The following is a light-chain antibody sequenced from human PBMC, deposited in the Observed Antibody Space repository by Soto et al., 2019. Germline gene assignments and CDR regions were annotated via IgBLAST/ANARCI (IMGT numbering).Light chain of an antibody. J-gene: IGKJ2*01. CDR3: QQYYSTPRT. CDR2: WVS. CDR1: QSVLYSSNNKNY. Sequence: DIVMTQSPDSLAVSLGERATINCKSSQSVLYSSNNKNYLAWYQQKPGQPPKLLIYWVSTRESGVPDRFSGSGSGKDFTLTISSLQAEDVAVYYCQQYYSTPRTFGQGNKLEIK. V-gene: IGKV4-1*01.